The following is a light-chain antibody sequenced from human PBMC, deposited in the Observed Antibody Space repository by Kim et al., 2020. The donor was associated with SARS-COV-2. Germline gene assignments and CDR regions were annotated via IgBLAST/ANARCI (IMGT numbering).Light chain of an antibody. J-gene: IGLJ3*02. Sequence: ASVTLTCTLSSGHSSYAIAWHQQQPEKGPRYLMKLNSDGSHNKGDGIPDRFSGSSSGAERYLTISSIQSEDEADYYCQTWDTGIGVFGGGTQLTVL. CDR1: SGHSSYA. V-gene: IGLV4-69*01. CDR3: QTWDTGIGV. CDR2: LNSDGSH.